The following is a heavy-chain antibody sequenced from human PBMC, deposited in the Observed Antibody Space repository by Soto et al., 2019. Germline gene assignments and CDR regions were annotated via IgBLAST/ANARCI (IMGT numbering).Heavy chain of an antibody. Sequence: GGSLRLSCAASGFTFSSYAMTWVRQAPGKGLEWVSAISGGASSTLYADSVKGRFTISRDNSKNMLYLQMNSLRADDTAIYYCAEGPGGSGSRYYLDYWGQGTLVTVSS. V-gene: IGHV3-23*01. CDR3: AEGPGGSGSRYYLDY. J-gene: IGHJ4*02. D-gene: IGHD3-10*01. CDR2: ISGGASST. CDR1: GFTFSSYA.